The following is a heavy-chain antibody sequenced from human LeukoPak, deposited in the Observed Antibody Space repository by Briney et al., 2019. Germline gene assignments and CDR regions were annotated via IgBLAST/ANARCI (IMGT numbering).Heavy chain of an antibody. V-gene: IGHV4-31*03. CDR1: GGSISSGGYS. CDR2: IYYSGST. Sequence: SETLSLTCTVSGGSISSGGYSWSWIRQHPGKGLEWIGYIYYSGSTYYNPSLKSRVTISVDTSKNQFSLKLSSVTAADTAVYYCARGIREMATPTNWFDPWGQGTLVTVSS. CDR3: ARGIREMATPTNWFDP. J-gene: IGHJ5*02. D-gene: IGHD5-24*01.